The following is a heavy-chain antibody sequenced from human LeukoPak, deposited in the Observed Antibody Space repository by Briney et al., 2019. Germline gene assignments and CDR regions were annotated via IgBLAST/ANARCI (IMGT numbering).Heavy chain of an antibody. V-gene: IGHV4-30-2*01. CDR1: GGSISSGDYY. CDR2: IYHSGST. J-gene: IGHJ4*02. CDR3: ARGSSVAAAPY. Sequence: SQTLSLTCTVSGGSISSGDYYWSWIRQPPGKGLEWIGYIYHSGSTYYNPSLKSRVTISVDTSKNQFSLKLNSVTAADTAVYYCARGSSVAAAPYWGQGNLVTVSS. D-gene: IGHD6-13*01.